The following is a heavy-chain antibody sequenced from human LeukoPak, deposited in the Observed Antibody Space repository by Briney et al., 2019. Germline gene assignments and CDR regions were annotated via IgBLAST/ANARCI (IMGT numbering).Heavy chain of an antibody. CDR2: VYYSGST. J-gene: IGHJ4*02. CDR1: GGSITSSDYY. CDR3: ARHRGYCRTSSCHPFDY. Sequence: PSETLSLTCTVSGGSITSSDYYWGWIRQPPGKGLEWIGSVYYSGSTYNNPSLESRVTISVDTSKNQFSLKLSSVTAADTAVYYCARHRGYCRTSSCHPFDYWALGTLVTVSS. D-gene: IGHD2-2*01. V-gene: IGHV4-39*01.